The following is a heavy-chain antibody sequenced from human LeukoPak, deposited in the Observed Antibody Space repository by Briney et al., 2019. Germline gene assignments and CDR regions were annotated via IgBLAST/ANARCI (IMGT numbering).Heavy chain of an antibody. CDR2: IKQDGSEK. J-gene: IGHJ6*03. CDR3: ARHVVESSSWYMGAPGYYYYYMDV. CDR1: GFTFSTYW. Sequence: GGSLRLSCAASGFTFSTYWMSWVRQAPGKGLEWVANIKQDGSEKYYVDSVKGRFTISRDNAKNSLYLQMNSLRAEDTAVYYCARHVVESSSWYMGAPGYYYYYMDVWGKGTTVTISS. D-gene: IGHD6-13*01. V-gene: IGHV3-7*01.